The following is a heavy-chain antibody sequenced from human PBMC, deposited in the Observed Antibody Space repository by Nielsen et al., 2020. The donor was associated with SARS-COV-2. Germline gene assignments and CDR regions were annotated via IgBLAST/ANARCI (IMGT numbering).Heavy chain of an antibody. V-gene: IGHV3-9*01. CDR3: AKDSYDAFDI. J-gene: IGHJ3*02. CDR1: GFTFDDYA. CDR2: ISWNSGSI. Sequence: GGSLRLSCAASGFTFDDYAMHWARQAPGKGLEWVSGISWNSGSIGYADSVKGRFTISRDNAKNSLYLQMNSLRAEDTALYYCAKDSYDAFDIWGQGTMVTVSS.